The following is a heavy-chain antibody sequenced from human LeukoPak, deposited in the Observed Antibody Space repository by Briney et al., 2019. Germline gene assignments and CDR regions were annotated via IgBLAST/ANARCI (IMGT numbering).Heavy chain of an antibody. Sequence: GGSLRLSCAASGFIFNSYGMHWVRQTPGKGLEWVAFIRYDRTQKYYADFVKGRFTISRDNSKNTLYLQMNSLRPEDTAVYYCAKVSLNMVNDAFDIWGQGTVVTVSS. V-gene: IGHV3-30*02. CDR1: GFIFNSYG. J-gene: IGHJ3*02. D-gene: IGHD4/OR15-4a*01. CDR2: IRYDRTQK. CDR3: AKVSLNMVNDAFDI.